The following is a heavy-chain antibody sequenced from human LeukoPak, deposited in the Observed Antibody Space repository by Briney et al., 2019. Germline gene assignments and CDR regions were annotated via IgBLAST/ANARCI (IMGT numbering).Heavy chain of an antibody. J-gene: IGHJ3*01. Sequence: GGSLRLSCAASGFTFTNAWMSWVRQAPGKGLEWVGRIKSKTDGGTTDYGAPVKGRFTISRDDSENRLYLQMNSLKTEDTAIYYRATPAPHYDFEGFGFWGQGTMVTVS. CDR2: IKSKTDGGTT. V-gene: IGHV3-15*01. CDR3: ATPAPHYDFEGFGF. D-gene: IGHD3-3*01. CDR1: GFTFTNAW.